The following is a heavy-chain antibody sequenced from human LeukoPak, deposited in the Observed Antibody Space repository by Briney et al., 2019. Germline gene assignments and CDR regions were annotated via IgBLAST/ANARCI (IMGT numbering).Heavy chain of an antibody. J-gene: IGHJ4*02. CDR1: GFTFSSYW. Sequence: GGSLRLSCAASGFTFSSYWMHWVRQAPGKGLVWVSHINTDGSGTYYADSVKGRFTISRDNAKNTLYLQMNSLRAEDTAVYYCARAKFDLLFDYWGQGTLVTVSS. CDR2: INTDGSGT. CDR3: ARAKFDLLFDY. V-gene: IGHV3-74*01. D-gene: IGHD3-9*01.